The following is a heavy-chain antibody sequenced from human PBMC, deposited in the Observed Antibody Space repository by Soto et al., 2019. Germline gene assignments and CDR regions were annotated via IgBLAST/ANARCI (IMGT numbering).Heavy chain of an antibody. CDR1: GFTFRGCG. V-gene: IGHV3-30*18. CDR2: VSYDGSHQ. D-gene: IGHD6-6*01. CDR3: AKDYSSSNVRIDN. Sequence: GSLRLPCLASGFTFRGCGMHWVRQTPGKGLEWVALVSYDGSHQYYADSVRGRFTISRDNSKNTVYLQMNSLRGEDTALYYCAKDYSSSNVRIDNWGQGTLVTVYS. J-gene: IGHJ4*02.